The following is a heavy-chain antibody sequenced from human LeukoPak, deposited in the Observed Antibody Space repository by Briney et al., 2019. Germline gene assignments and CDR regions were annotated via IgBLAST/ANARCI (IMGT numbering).Heavy chain of an antibody. CDR1: GYTFTSYY. D-gene: IGHD2-2*01. CDR2: INPSGGST. Sequence: ASVKVSWKASGYTFTSYYMHWVRQAPGQGLEWMGIINPSGGSTSYAQKFQGRVTMTRDMSTSTVYMELSSLRSEDTAVYYCAREKNVVVPAAKRGANWFDPWGQGTLVTVSS. V-gene: IGHV1-46*01. J-gene: IGHJ5*02. CDR3: AREKNVVVPAAKRGANWFDP.